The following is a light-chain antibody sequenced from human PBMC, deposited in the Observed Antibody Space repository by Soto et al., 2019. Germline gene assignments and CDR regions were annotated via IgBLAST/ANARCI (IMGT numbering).Light chain of an antibody. Sequence: EIVMTQSPATLSVSPGERVTLSCRASQSISSKLAWYQQKPGQAPRLLIYGASTRATDIPARFSGSGSGTEFTLTISSLQSEDFAVYYCQKYKNWPQWTFGQGTKVEIK. CDR2: GAS. CDR1: QSISSK. J-gene: IGKJ1*01. V-gene: IGKV3-15*01. CDR3: QKYKNWPQWT.